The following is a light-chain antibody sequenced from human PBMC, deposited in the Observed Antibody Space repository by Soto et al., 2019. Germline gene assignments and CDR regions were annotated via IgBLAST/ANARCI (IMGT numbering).Light chain of an antibody. CDR2: EVN. CDR3: CSYAGSNTLI. CDR1: SSDVGIFNY. Sequence: QSALTQPPSASGSPGQSVTISCTGTSSDVGIFNYVSWYQQHPDQAPKLLIFEVNKRPSGVPDRFSASKSGNTASLTVSGLQAEDEADYYCCSYAGSNTLIFGGGIQLTVL. J-gene: IGLJ2*01. V-gene: IGLV2-8*01.